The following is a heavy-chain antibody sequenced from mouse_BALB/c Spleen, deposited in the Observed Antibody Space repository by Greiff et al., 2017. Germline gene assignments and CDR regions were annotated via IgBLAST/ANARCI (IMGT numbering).Heavy chain of an antibody. CDR2: ISSGGGNT. CDR3: ARYYDGYHYVDY. J-gene: IGHJ2*01. V-gene: IGHV5-9*03. Sequence: EVHLVESGGGLVKPGGSLKLSCAASGFTFSSYTMSWVRQTPEKRLEWVATISSGGGNTYYPDSVKGRFTISRDNAKNNLYLQMSSLRSEDTALYYCARYYDGYHYVDYWGQGTTLTVSS. D-gene: IGHD2-3*01. CDR1: GFTFSSYT.